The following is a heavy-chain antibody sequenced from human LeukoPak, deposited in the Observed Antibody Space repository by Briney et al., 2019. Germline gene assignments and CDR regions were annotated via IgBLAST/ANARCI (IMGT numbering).Heavy chain of an antibody. CDR3: AKDWDGYNEGYFDY. D-gene: IGHD5-24*01. CDR1: GFTFSSYG. Sequence: GRSLRLSCAASGFTFSSYGMHWVRRAPGKGLEWVAVIWYDGSNKYYADSVKGRFTISRDNSKNTLYLQMNSLRAEDTAVYYCAKDWDGYNEGYFDYWGQGTLVTVSS. CDR2: IWYDGSNK. V-gene: IGHV3-33*06. J-gene: IGHJ4*02.